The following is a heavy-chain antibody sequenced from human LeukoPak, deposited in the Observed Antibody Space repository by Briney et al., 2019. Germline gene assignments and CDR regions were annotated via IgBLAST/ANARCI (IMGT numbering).Heavy chain of an antibody. Sequence: PGGSLRLSCAASGFTFSSYAMHWVRQAPGKGLEYVSAISSNGGSTYYANSVKGRFTISRDNSKNTLYLQMGSLRAEDMAVYYCARGSGQIVDYWGQGTLVTVSS. D-gene: IGHD3-16*01. CDR3: ARGSGQIVDY. CDR2: ISSNGGST. V-gene: IGHV3-64*01. J-gene: IGHJ4*02. CDR1: GFTFSSYA.